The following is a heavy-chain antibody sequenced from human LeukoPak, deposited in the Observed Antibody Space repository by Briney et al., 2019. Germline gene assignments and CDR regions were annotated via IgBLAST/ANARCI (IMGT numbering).Heavy chain of an antibody. J-gene: IGHJ4*02. CDR2: IRSKTYGATT. CDR1: GFTFGDYA. V-gene: IGHV3-49*04. Sequence: GRSLRLSCATSGFTFGDYAMSWVRQALGKGLEWVGFIRSKTYGATTEYATSVKGRFTISRDDSKSIAYLQMNGLETEDTAFYYCARHKAVAITYFDHWGQGTLVTVSS. D-gene: IGHD6-19*01. CDR3: ARHKAVAITYFDH.